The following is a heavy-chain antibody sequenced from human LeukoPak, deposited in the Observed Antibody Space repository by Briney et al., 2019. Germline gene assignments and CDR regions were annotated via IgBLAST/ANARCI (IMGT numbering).Heavy chain of an antibody. J-gene: IGHJ4*02. CDR2: ISSGSSHI. D-gene: IGHD3-3*01. CDR1: GFTFSSYS. CDR3: ARGLRVASFDY. V-gene: IGHV3-21*01. Sequence: PGGSLRLSCAVSGFTFSSYSMNWVRQAPGKGLEWVSAISSGSSHINYADSVKGRFTISRDNAKNTLYLQINGLRAEDTAVYYCARGLRVASFDYWGQGTLVTVSS.